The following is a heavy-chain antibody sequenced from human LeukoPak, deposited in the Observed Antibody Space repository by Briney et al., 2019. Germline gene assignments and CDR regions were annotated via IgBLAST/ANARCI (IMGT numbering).Heavy chain of an antibody. V-gene: IGHV3-21*01. J-gene: IGHJ5*02. CDR3: ARDSGSGWYAL. Sequence: TGGSLRLSCAASGFTFSSYSMNWVRQAPGKGLEWVSSISSSSSYIYYADSVKGRFTISRDNAKNSLYLQMNSLRAEDTAVYYCARDSGSGWYALWGQGTLVTVSS. D-gene: IGHD5-12*01. CDR1: GFTFSSYS. CDR2: ISSSSSYI.